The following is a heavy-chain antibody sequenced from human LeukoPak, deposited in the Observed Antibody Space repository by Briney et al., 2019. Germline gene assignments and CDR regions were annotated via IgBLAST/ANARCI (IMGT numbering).Heavy chain of an antibody. CDR2: IYASGTT. V-gene: IGHV4-39*01. J-gene: IGHJ4*02. Sequence: SETLSLTWTVPGGSITSSSYYWGWIRQPPGKGLEWIGSIYASGTTYYHPSLKSRTTESVGTSKNQFYRKPTSLTATHTTVYYCSRHLLWSGYLWDFDYWGQGTLVTVSS. D-gene: IGHD3-3*01. CDR3: SRHLLWSGYLWDFDY. CDR1: GGSITSSSYY.